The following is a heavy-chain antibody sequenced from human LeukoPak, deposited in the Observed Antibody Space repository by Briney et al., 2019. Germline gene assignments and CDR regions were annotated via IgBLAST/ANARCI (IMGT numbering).Heavy chain of an antibody. Sequence: GASVKVSCKASGYTFTTYYMHWVRQAPGQGLEWMGIINPSGGSTRYAQKFQGRVTMTRDTSTSTVYMELSSLRSEDTAVYYCARDHHQRNKTAFDIRGQGTMVTVSA. CDR3: ARDHHQRNKTAFDI. CDR1: GYTFTTYY. CDR2: INPSGGST. D-gene: IGHD1/OR15-1a*01. J-gene: IGHJ3*02. V-gene: IGHV1-46*01.